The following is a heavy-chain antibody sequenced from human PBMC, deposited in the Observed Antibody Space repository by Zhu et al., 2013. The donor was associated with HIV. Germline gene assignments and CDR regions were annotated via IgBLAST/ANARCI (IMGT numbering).Heavy chain of an antibody. CDR1: GFTFSDHY. Sequence: VQLVESGGGLVQPGGSLRLSCAASGFTFSDHYMDWVRQAPGKGLEWVGRIRTKSKNYATDYAASVKGRFTISRDDSKNSLFLQMNSLRAEDTAVYYCARDDHYYFDYWGQGTLVTVSS. V-gene: IGHV3-72*01. J-gene: IGHJ4*02. CDR3: ARDDHYYFDY. CDR2: IRTKSKNYAT.